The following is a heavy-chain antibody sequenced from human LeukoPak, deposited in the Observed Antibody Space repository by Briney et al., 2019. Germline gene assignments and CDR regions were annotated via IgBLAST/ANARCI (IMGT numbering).Heavy chain of an antibody. CDR1: GFTVSSNY. CDR3: ARDFGEDAFDI. J-gene: IGHJ3*02. V-gene: IGHV3-53*01. CDR2: IYSGGST. Sequence: GGSLRLSCAASGFTVSSNYMSWVRQAPGKGLEWVSVIYSGGSTYYADSVKGRFTISRDNSKNTLYLQMNSLRAEDTAVYYCARDFGEDAFDIWGQGTMVTVSS. D-gene: IGHD4-17*01.